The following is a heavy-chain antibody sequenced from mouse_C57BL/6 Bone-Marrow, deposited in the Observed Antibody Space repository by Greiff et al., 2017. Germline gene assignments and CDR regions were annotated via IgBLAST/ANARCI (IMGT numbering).Heavy chain of an antibody. CDR2: IWTGGGT. V-gene: IGHV2-9-1*01. Sequence: VKLVESGPGLVAPSQSLSITCTVSGFSLTSYAISWVRQPPGKGLEWLGVIWTGGGTNYNSALKSRLSISKDNSKSQVFLKMNSLQTDDTARYYCARKGYDYDAPYFDYWGQGTTLTVSS. J-gene: IGHJ2*01. CDR3: ARKGYDYDAPYFDY. CDR1: GFSLTSYA. D-gene: IGHD2-4*01.